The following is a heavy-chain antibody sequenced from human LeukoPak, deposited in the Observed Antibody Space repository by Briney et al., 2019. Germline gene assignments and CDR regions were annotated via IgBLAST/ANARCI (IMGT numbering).Heavy chain of an antibody. J-gene: IGHJ4*02. Sequence: GGSLRLSCAASGFTFSSYGMHWVRQAPGKGLEWVAVISYDGSNKYYADSVKGRFTISRDNSKNTLYLQMNSLRAEDTAVYYCARSYGDARGFDYWGQGTLVTVSS. V-gene: IGHV3-30*03. CDR1: GFTFSSYG. CDR2: ISYDGSNK. CDR3: ARSYGDARGFDY. D-gene: IGHD4-17*01.